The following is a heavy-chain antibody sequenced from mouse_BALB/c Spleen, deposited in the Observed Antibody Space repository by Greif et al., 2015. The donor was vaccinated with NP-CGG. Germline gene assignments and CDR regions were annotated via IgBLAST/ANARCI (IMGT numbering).Heavy chain of an antibody. CDR2: IRNKANGYTT. CDR1: GFTFTDYY. V-gene: IGHV7-3*02. J-gene: IGHJ2*01. CDR3: AREYGNYFDY. Sequence: DVKLVESGGGLVQPGGSLRLSCATSGFTFTDYYMSWVRQPPGKALEWLGFIRNKANGYTTEYSASVKGRFTISSDNSRSILYLQMNTLRAEDSATYYCAREYGNYFDYWGQGTTLTVSS. D-gene: IGHD2-10*02.